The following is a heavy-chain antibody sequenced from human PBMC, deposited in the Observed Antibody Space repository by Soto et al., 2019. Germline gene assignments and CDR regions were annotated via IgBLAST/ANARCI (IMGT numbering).Heavy chain of an antibody. V-gene: IGHV4-59*08. Sequence: SETLSLTCTVSGGSINSYYWSWIRQPPGKGLEWIGYIYYSGSTNYNPSLRSRVTISVDTSKNQLSLKLSSVTAADTAVYYCARRYGYYFDYWGQGTLVTVSS. D-gene: IGHD4-17*01. CDR1: GGSINSYY. J-gene: IGHJ4*02. CDR3: ARRYGYYFDY. CDR2: IYYSGST.